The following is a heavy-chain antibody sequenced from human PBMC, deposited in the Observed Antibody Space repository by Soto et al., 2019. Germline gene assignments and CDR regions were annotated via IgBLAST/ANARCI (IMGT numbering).Heavy chain of an antibody. V-gene: IGHV4-31*03. CDR2: IYRSGST. J-gene: IGHJ4*02. Sequence: SETLSLTCTVSGGSINSGGYYWTWIRQHPGKGLEWIGYIYRSGSTYYNPSLKSRITISVDTSENQFSLKLSSVTAADTAVYYCAQSSGYSFDYWGQGTLVTVSS. CDR1: GGSINSGGYY. CDR3: AQSSGYSFDY. D-gene: IGHD3-22*01.